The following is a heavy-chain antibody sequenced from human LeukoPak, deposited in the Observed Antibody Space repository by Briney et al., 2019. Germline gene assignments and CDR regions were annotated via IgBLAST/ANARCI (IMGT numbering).Heavy chain of an antibody. CDR3: ARVGVEMATTLGYYYYGMDV. D-gene: IGHD5-24*01. Sequence: ASVKVSCKASGYTFTSYYMHWVRQAPGQGLEWMGIINPSGGSTSYAQKFQGRVTMTRDTSTSTVYMELSSLRSEDTAVYYCARVGVEMATTLGYYYYGMDVWGQGTTVTVSS. J-gene: IGHJ6*02. V-gene: IGHV1-46*01. CDR1: GYTFTSYY. CDR2: INPSGGST.